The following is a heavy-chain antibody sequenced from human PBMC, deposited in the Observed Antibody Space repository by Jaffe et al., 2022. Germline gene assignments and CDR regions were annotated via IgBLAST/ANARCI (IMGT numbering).Heavy chain of an antibody. Sequence: QVQLVESGGGVVQPGGSLRLSCAASGFTFSSYGMHWVRQAPGKGLEWVAFIRYDGSNKYYADSVKGRFTISRDNSKNTLYLQMNSLRAEDTAVYYCAKDPTRYCSGGSCYPQANWYFDLWGRGTLVTVSS. CDR1: GFTFSSYG. CDR2: IRYDGSNK. V-gene: IGHV3-30*02. J-gene: IGHJ2*01. D-gene: IGHD2-15*01. CDR3: AKDPTRYCSGGSCYPQANWYFDL.